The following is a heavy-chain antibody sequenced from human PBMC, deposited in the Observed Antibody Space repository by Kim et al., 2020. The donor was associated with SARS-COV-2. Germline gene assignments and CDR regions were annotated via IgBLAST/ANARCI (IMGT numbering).Heavy chain of an antibody. D-gene: IGHD2-15*01. CDR2: IDPSGGST. Sequence: ASVKVSCKASGYTFSSYYMHWVRQAPGQGLEWMGIIDPSGGSTNYAQKLQGRVTMTRDTSTSTVYMELSSLRSEDTAVYYCARCSVESCSSYYYNGMVVWAHGSRVNATS. CDR3: ARCSVESCSSYYYNGMVV. V-gene: IGHV1-46*01. J-gene: IGHJ6*02. CDR1: GYTFSSYY.